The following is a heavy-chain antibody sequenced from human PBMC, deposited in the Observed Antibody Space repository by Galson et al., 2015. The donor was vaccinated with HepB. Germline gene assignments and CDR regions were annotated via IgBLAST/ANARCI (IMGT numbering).Heavy chain of an antibody. Sequence: QSGAEVKKPGESLRISCKGSGYSFITYWISWVRQMPGKGLEWMGRIDPSDSYTKYSPSFQGHITISADKSISTAYLQWSSLKASDTAMYYCASSYGDYDYWGQGTLVTVSS. J-gene: IGHJ4*02. CDR3: ASSYGDYDY. CDR2: IDPSDSYT. CDR1: GYSFITYW. V-gene: IGHV5-10-1*01. D-gene: IGHD4-17*01.